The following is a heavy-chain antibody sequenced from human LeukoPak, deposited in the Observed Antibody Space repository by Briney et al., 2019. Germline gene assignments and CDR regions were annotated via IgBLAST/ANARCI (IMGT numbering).Heavy chain of an antibody. Sequence: GGSLRLSCAASGFTLSSFAMNWVRQAPGKGLEWVSIISGSGDTTHYTDSVKGRFTVSRDNSKNTLYLQMNSLRAEDTAVYYCAKDGTSYYYIYYWGQGTLVTVSS. CDR2: ISGSGDTT. J-gene: IGHJ4*02. CDR3: AKDGTSYYYIYY. D-gene: IGHD2/OR15-2a*01. CDR1: GFTLSSFA. V-gene: IGHV3-23*01.